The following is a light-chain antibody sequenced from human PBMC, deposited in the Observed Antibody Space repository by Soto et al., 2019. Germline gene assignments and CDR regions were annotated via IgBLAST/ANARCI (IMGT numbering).Light chain of an antibody. CDR3: CSYTTSNTRQIV. CDR1: SSDDGGYNY. Sequence: QSVLTPPASLCGSPGQSITISCTGTSSDDGGYNYVSWYQHHPGKAPKFMIYDVSNRPSGVSNRFSGSKSGNTASLTISGLQAEDEADYYCCSYTTSNTRQIVFGTGTKVTVL. V-gene: IGLV2-14*03. J-gene: IGLJ1*01. CDR2: DVS.